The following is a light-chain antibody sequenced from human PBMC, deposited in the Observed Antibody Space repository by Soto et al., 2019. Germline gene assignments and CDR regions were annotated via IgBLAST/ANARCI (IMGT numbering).Light chain of an antibody. Sequence: EIVMTQSPAALSVSPGERATLSCRASQSVSSNLAWYQQRPGQAPRLLIYGASIRATGIPARFSGSGSGTEFTLTITRLQSEDFAVYYCQQYNNWPPQLTFGGGTKVEIK. CDR1: QSVSSN. CDR2: GAS. J-gene: IGKJ4*01. CDR3: QQYNNWPPQLT. V-gene: IGKV3-15*01.